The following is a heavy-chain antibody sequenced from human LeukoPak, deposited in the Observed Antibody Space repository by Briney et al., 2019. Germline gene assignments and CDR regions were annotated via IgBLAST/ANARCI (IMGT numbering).Heavy chain of an antibody. CDR2: IYYSGST. V-gene: IGHV4-39*01. J-gene: IGHJ4*02. CDR1: GGSISSSSYY. D-gene: IGHD3-3*01. CDR3: ARTYYDFWSAYEGRGYFDY. Sequence: SETLSLTCTVSGGSISSSSYYWGWIRQPPGKGLEWIGSIYYSGSTYYNPSLKSRVTISVDTSKNQFSLKLSSVTAADTAVYYCARTYYDFWSAYEGRGYFDYWGQGTLVTVSS.